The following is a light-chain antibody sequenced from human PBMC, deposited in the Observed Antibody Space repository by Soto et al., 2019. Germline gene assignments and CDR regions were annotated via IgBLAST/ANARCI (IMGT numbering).Light chain of an antibody. CDR3: QQYDNLPLT. CDR1: QDASNY. J-gene: IGKJ3*01. V-gene: IGKV1-33*01. CDR2: DAS. Sequence: DIQMTQSPSSLSASVGDRVTITSQASQDASNYLNWYQQKPGKAPKLLIYDASNLETGVPSRFSGRGSGTDFTFAISSLQPEDIATYYCQQYDNLPLTFGPGTKVHIK.